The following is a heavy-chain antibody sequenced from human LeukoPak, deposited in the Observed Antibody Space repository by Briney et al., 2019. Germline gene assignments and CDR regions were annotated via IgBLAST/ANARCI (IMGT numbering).Heavy chain of an antibody. CDR1: GGTFSSYA. D-gene: IGHD5-24*01. CDR2: IIPIFGTA. V-gene: IGHV1-69*05. CDR3: ARVEMATMSGGDAFDI. Sequence: GSAVKVSCKASGGTFSSYAISWMRQAPGQGREWMGGIIPIFGTANYAQKFQGRVTITTDEYTSTAYMELSSLRSEDTAVYYCARVEMATMSGGDAFDIWGQGTMVTVSS. J-gene: IGHJ3*02.